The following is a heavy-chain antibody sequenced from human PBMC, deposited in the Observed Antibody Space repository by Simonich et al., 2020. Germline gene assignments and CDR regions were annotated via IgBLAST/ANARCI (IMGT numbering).Heavy chain of an antibody. V-gene: IGHV1-2*02. Sequence: QVQLVQSGAEVKKPGASVKVSCKASGYTFTGCYMHWVRQAPGQGLEGMGWIDPNSGGTNDAQKFQGRVTMTRDTSISTAYMELSRLRSDDTAVYYCARVRFEAFDIWGQGTMVTVSS. J-gene: IGHJ3*02. CDR2: IDPNSGGT. CDR1: GYTFTGCY. CDR3: ARVRFEAFDI.